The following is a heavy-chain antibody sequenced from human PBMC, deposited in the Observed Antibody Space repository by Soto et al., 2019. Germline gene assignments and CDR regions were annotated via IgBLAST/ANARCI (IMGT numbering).Heavy chain of an antibody. CDR1: GGSISSDY. V-gene: IGHV4-59*01. J-gene: IGHJ5*02. Sequence: SETLSLTCTVSGGSISSDYWSWIRQPPGKGLEWIGYIYYSGSTNYNPSLKSRVTISVDMSKNQFSLKLSSVTAADMAVYYCARDIGYCSGGSCPGDWFHPWGQGTLVTVSS. D-gene: IGHD2-15*01. CDR2: IYYSGST. CDR3: ARDIGYCSGGSCPGDWFHP.